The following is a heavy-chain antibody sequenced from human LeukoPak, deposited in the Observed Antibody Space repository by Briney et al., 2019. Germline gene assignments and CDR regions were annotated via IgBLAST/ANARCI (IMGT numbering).Heavy chain of an antibody. CDR2: IKSKTDGGTT. CDR1: GFTFSNSA. CDR3: TTDVSQYSLPTSIAVAGTSTYFDY. D-gene: IGHD6-19*01. V-gene: IGHV3-15*01. Sequence: GGSLRLSCAASGFTFSNSAMSWVRQAPGKGLEWVGRIKSKTDGGTTDYAAPVKGRFTISRDDSKNTLYLQMNSLKTEDTAVYYCTTDVSQYSLPTSIAVAGTSTYFDYWGQGTLVTVSS. J-gene: IGHJ4*02.